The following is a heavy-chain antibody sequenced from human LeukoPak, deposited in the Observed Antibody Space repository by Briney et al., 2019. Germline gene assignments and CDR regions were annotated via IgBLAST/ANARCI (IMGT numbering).Heavy chain of an antibody. CDR2: IKQDGSEK. Sequence: GGSLRLSCAASGFTFSSYWMSWVRQAPGKGLEWVANIKQDGSEKYYVDSVKGRFTISRDNAKNSLYLQMNSLRAEDTAVYYCARGLGTMVRGVIPFDYWGQGTLVTVSS. J-gene: IGHJ4*02. CDR1: GFTFSSYW. D-gene: IGHD3-10*01. V-gene: IGHV3-7*01. CDR3: ARGLGTMVRGVIPFDY.